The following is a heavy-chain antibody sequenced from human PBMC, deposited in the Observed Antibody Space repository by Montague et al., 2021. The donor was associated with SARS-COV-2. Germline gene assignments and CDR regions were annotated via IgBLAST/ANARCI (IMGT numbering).Heavy chain of an antibody. CDR1: GGSISGYY. J-gene: IGHJ6*02. CDR3: ARVSYYGSGTSLGMDV. Sequence: SETLSLTCAVYGGSISGYYWSWIRQPPGKGLEWIGEINHSGSTNYNPSLKSRVTISVDTSKNQFSLKLSSVTAADTAVYYCARVSYYGSGTSLGMDVWGQGTPVTVSS. D-gene: IGHD3-10*01. V-gene: IGHV4-34*01. CDR2: INHSGST.